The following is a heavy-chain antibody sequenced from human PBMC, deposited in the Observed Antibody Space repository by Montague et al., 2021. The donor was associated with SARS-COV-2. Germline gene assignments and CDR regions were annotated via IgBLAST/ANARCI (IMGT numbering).Heavy chain of an antibody. Sequence: SETLSLTCGVSGESISGYYWSWIRQSPGKGLEWIGLVHYTGYTDYNPSLKNRVTISLDTPRNHFSLRLRSLTAADTAVYYCARAQNVCVIANCVNYFDFWGRGTLVTVSS. CDR3: ARAQNVCVIANCVNYFDF. CDR2: VHYTGYT. CDR1: GESISGYY. D-gene: IGHD3-16*01. V-gene: IGHV4-59*01. J-gene: IGHJ4*02.